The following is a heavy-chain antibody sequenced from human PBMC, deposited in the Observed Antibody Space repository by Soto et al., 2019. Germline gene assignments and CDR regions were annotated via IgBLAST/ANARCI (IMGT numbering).Heavy chain of an antibody. J-gene: IGHJ4*02. CDR1: GFTFSRYA. CDR2: ISYSDHST. Sequence: EVQLWESGGGLVQPGGSLRLSCAASGFTFSRYAMNWVRQAPGKGLEWVSSISYSDHSTYYADSVKGRFTISRDNSKDTLYLQMNSLRAEDTAVYYCARRGGSNGWGDFDSWGQGTLVCVSS. D-gene: IGHD6-19*01. V-gene: IGHV3-23*01. CDR3: ARRGGSNGWGDFDS.